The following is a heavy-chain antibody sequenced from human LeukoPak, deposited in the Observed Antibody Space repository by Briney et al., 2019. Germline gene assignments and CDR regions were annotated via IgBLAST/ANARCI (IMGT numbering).Heavy chain of an antibody. CDR3: ARQVGFCSDSTCYFDY. J-gene: IGHJ4*02. CDR2: ISGSGDST. V-gene: IGHV3-23*01. Sequence: GGSLRLSCAASGFPFSSYVMRWVRQGPGKGLQWVSAISGSGDSTDYADSVKGRFTISRDNSKNILFLQMSSLRADDTAIYYCARQVGFCSDSTCYFDYWGQGTLVTVSS. CDR1: GFPFSSYV. D-gene: IGHD3-22*01.